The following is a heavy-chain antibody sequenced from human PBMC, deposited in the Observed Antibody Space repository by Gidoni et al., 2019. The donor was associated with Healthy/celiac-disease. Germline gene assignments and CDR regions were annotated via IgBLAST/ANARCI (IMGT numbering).Heavy chain of an antibody. D-gene: IGHD5-18*01. CDR1: GFTFSSYA. CDR2: ISYDGSNK. CDR3: ARSRGYSFHDY. Sequence: RSLRLSCAASGFTFSSYAMHWVRQAPGKGLEWVAVISYDGSNKYYADSVKGRFTISRDNSKNTLYLQMNSLRAEDTAVYYCARSRGYSFHDYWGQGTLVTVSS. J-gene: IGHJ4*02. V-gene: IGHV3-30-3*01.